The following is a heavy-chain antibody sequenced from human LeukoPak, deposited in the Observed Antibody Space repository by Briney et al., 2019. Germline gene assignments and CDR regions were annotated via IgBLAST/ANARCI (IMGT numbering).Heavy chain of an antibody. CDR1: GXTFSRHW. V-gene: IGHV3-7*05. CDR2: IHEDGSDK. D-gene: IGHD5-24*01. J-gene: IGHJ3*02. CDR3: ARILRLHTPRTFDI. Sequence: PGGSLRLSCAASGXTFSRHWMNWVRQAPGQGQEWVANIHEDGSDKYYVDSVKGRFTISRDNAKNSVYLQMNGLRAEDTAVYYCARILRLHTPRTFDIWGQGTMVTVSS.